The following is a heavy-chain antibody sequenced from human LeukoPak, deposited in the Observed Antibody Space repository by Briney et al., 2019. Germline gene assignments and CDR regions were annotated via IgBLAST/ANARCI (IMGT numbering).Heavy chain of an antibody. CDR1: GFTFSNYG. D-gene: IGHD5-18*01. J-gene: IGHJ4*02. Sequence: GGSLRLSCAASGFTFSNYGMHWVRQAPGRGLECVAVIWYDGSNKYYADSVKGRFTIYRDNSKNKLYLQMNSLRAEDTAVYYCAKDRGRGYSFDDYWGQGTLVT. CDR3: AKDRGRGYSFDDY. V-gene: IGHV3-33*06. CDR2: IWYDGSNK.